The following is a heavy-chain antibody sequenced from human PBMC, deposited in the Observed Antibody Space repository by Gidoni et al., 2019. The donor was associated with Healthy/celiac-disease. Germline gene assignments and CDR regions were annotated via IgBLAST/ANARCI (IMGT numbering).Heavy chain of an antibody. D-gene: IGHD3-10*01. CDR3: ARGARYYYGSGSFGY. J-gene: IGHJ4*02. CDR1: GGSFSGYY. V-gene: IGHV4-34*01. CDR2: INHSGST. Sequence: QVQLQPWGAGLLKHSETLSLTFAVYGGSFSGYYWRWIRQPPGKGLEWIGEINHSGSTNYNPSLKSRVTISVDTSKNQFSLKLSSVTAADTAVYYCARGARYYYGSGSFGYWGQGTLVTVSS.